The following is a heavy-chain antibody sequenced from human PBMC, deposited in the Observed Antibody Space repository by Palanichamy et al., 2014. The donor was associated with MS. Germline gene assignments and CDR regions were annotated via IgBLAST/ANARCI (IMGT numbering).Heavy chain of an antibody. CDR3: AKGDGYNLFHYCGMDA. CDR1: GFTFSAYA. Sequence: AHLEESGGGLVQPGMSLRLSCSASGFTFSAYAMSWVRQVPGKGLERVSAIGGSGEMTYYADSVKGRFTVFRDNSKNTLFLQLNSLRAEDTAVYYCAKGDGYNLFHYCGMDAWGQGTTVIVSS. CDR2: IGGSGEMT. V-gene: IGHV3-23*04. D-gene: IGHD5-24*01. J-gene: IGHJ6*02.